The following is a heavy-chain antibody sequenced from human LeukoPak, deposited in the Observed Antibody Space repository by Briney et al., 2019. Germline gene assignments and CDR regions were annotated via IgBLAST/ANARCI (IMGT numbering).Heavy chain of an antibody. CDR3: ARHDAGSKDTAMVEPFGY. CDR2: IYHSGST. D-gene: IGHD5-18*01. Sequence: PSETLSLTCTVSGYSISSGYYWGWIRQPPGKGLEWTGSIYHSGSTYYNPSLKSRVTISVDTSKNQFSLKLSSVTAADTAVYYCARHDAGSKDTAMVEPFGYWGQGTLVTVSS. V-gene: IGHV4-38-2*02. J-gene: IGHJ4*02. CDR1: GYSISSGYY.